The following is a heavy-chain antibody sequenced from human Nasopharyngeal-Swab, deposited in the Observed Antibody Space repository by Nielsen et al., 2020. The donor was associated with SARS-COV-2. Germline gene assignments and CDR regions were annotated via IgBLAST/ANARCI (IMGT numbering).Heavy chain of an antibody. CDR2: ISAYNGNT. V-gene: IGHV1-18*01. CDR3: ARDLLVRVWLRGDYPSGYMDV. Sequence: ASVQVSCKASGYTFTSYGISWVRQAPGQGLEWMGWISAYNGNTNYAQKLQGRVTMTTDTSTSTAYMELRSLRSDDTAVYYCARDLLVRVWLRGDYPSGYMDVWGKGTTVTVSS. CDR1: GYTFTSYG. D-gene: IGHD4-17*01. J-gene: IGHJ6*03.